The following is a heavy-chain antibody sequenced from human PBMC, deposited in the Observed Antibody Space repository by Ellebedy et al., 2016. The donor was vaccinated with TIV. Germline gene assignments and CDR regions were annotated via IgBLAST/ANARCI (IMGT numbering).Heavy chain of an antibody. CDR1: GLIVNNAY. CDR2: IQSRNEGGTA. V-gene: IGHV3-15*05. Sequence: GESLKISXEASGLIVNNAYMTWVRQAPGKGLEWIGRIQSRNEGGTAAYAAPVPGRFIISRDESENRLFLHMNSLRTEDTGVYYCNTGWAFDDWGQGTMVTVSS. CDR3: NTGWAFDD. J-gene: IGHJ3*01.